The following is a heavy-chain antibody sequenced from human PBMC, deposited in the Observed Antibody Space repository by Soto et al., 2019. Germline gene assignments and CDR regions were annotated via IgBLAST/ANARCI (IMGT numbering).Heavy chain of an antibody. Sequence: SETLSLTCAVYGGSFSGYYWSWIRQPPGKGLEWIGEINHSGSTNYNPSLKSRVTISVDTSKNQFSLKLSSVTAADTAVYYWARGFVNIVVTTNQTIYYYSSVMAVWGQGTTAPVPS. CDR1: GGSFSGYY. CDR2: INHSGST. V-gene: IGHV4-34*01. J-gene: IGHJ6*02. D-gene: IGHD5-12*01. CDR3: ARGFVNIVVTTNQTIYYYSSVMAV.